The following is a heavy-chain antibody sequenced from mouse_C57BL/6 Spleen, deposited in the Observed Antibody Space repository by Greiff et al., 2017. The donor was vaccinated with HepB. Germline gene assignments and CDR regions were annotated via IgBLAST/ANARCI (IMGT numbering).Heavy chain of an antibody. Sequence: VQLQQSGAELVRPGASVTLSCKASGYTFTDYEMHWVKQTPVHGLEWIGAIDPETGGTAYNQKFKGKAILTADKSSSTAYMELRSLTSEDSAVYYCTRRQLRLFDYWGQGTTLTVSS. CDR2: IDPETGGT. CDR3: TRRQLRLFDY. CDR1: GYTFTDYE. D-gene: IGHD3-2*02. V-gene: IGHV1-15*01. J-gene: IGHJ2*01.